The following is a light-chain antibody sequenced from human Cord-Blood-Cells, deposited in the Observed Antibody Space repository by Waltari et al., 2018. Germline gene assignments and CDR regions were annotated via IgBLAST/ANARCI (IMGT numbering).Light chain of an antibody. V-gene: IGLV2-8*01. J-gene: IGLJ3*02. CDR1: SSDVGGYNY. CDR3: SSYAGSNNWV. Sequence: QSALTQPPPASGSPGQSVTISCTGTSSDVGGYNYVSWYQQHPGKAPKLMIYEVSTRPSGVPDRFSGSKSGNTASLTVSGLQAEDEADYYCSSYAGSNNWVFGGGTKLTVL. CDR2: EVS.